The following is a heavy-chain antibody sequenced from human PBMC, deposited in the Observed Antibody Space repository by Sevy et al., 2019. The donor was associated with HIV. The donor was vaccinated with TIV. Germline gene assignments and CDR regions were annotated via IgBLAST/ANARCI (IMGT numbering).Heavy chain of an antibody. CDR3: TRDFPPPGYCSSTSCRFDY. V-gene: IGHV3-49*03. CDR2: IRSKAYGGTT. Sequence: GGSLRLSCTASGFTFGDYAMSWFRQAPGKGLEWVGFIRSKAYGGTTEYAASVKGRFTISRDDSKSIAYLQMNSLKTEDTALYYCTRDFPPPGYCSSTSCRFDYWGQGTLVTVSS. CDR1: GFTFGDYA. D-gene: IGHD2-2*01. J-gene: IGHJ4*02.